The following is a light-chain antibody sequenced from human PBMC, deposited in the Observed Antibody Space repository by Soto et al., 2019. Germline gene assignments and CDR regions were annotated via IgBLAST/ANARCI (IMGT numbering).Light chain of an antibody. CDR3: QQYGSSTPYT. V-gene: IGKV3-20*01. Sequence: EVVLTQSPGTLSLSPGERATLSCRASRSFASSYLACYQQKPGQAPRLLIFAASIRATGVSDRFSGSGSGTDFTLISSRLEPEDSAVYYCQQYGSSTPYTFGQGTKLEIK. J-gene: IGKJ2*01. CDR2: AAS. CDR1: RSFASSY.